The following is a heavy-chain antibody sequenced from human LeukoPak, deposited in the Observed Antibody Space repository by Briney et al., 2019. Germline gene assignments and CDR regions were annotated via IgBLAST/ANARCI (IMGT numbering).Heavy chain of an antibody. CDR3: AKHLPGYYGSGSYPFDY. Sequence: PGGSLRLSCAASGFTFSDYYMSWIRQAPGKGLEWVSYISSSGSTIYYADSVKGRFTISRDNAKNTLYLQMNSLRAEDTAVYYCAKHLPGYYGSGSYPFDYWGQGTLVTVSS. CDR2: ISSSGSTI. V-gene: IGHV3-11*01. J-gene: IGHJ4*02. CDR1: GFTFSDYY. D-gene: IGHD3-10*01.